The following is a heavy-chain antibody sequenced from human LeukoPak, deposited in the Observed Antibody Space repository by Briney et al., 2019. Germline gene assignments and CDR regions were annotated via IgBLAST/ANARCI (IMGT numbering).Heavy chain of an antibody. D-gene: IGHD6-19*01. CDR3: ARAPVAASYYFDY. J-gene: IGHJ4*02. CDR1: GFTFSSYV. Sequence: RRGGSLRLSCAASGFTFSSYVMHWVRQAPGKGLEWVAVIWSDGSNKYYADSVKGRFTISRDNSKNTLFLQMNTLRAEDTAVYYCARAPVAASYYFDYWGQGTLVTVSS. CDR2: IWSDGSNK. V-gene: IGHV3-33*01.